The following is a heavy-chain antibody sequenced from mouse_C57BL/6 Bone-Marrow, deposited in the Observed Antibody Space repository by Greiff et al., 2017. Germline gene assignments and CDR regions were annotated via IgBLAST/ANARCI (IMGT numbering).Heavy chain of an antibody. CDR3: ARGDSTVVAKGFAY. CDR2: IDPSDSET. CDR1: GYTFPSYW. J-gene: IGHJ3*01. D-gene: IGHD1-1*01. V-gene: IGHV1-52*01. Sequence: QVQLQQPGAELVRPGSSVKLSCKASGYTFPSYWMHWVKPRPIQGLEWIGNIDPSDSETHYNQKFKDKATLTVDKYSSTAYMQLSSLTSEDSAVYYCARGDSTVVAKGFAYWGQGTLVTVSA.